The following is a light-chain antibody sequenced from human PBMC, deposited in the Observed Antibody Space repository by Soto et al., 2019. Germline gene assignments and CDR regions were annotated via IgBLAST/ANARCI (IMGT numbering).Light chain of an antibody. J-gene: IGKJ3*01. CDR2: GAS. CDR1: QSVSSNY. CDR3: QQYGSSVFT. Sequence: EIVLTQSPGTLSLSPGERATLSCRASQSVSSNYLAWYQQKPGQAPRLLIYGASTRATGIPGRFSGSGSGTDFTLTISRLEPEDFAVYYCQQYGSSVFTFGPGTKVDIK. V-gene: IGKV3-20*01.